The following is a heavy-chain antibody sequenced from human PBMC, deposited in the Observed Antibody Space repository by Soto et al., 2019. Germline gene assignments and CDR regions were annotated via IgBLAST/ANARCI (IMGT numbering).Heavy chain of an antibody. Sequence: QVQLQQWGAGLLKPSETLSLTCAVYGGSFSDFYWTWIRQLPGKGLEWIGEINHSGSTNYNPSLKSRVAISVDTSKNQFSLNLSSVTAADTAVYYCGPRGAVADPRGYWGQGTLVTVSS. V-gene: IGHV4-34*01. J-gene: IGHJ4*02. CDR1: GGSFSDFY. CDR2: INHSGST. D-gene: IGHD6-19*01. CDR3: GPRGAVADPRGY.